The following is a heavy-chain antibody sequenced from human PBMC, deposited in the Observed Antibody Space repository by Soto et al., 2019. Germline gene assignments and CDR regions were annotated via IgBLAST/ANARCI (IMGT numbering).Heavy chain of an antibody. V-gene: IGHV3-33*01. CDR2: IWYDGSNK. CDR1: GFTFSSYG. D-gene: IGHD3-22*01. J-gene: IGHJ4*02. Sequence: GGSLRLSCAASGFTFSSYGMHWVRQAPGKGLEWVAVIWYDGSNKYYADSVKGRFTISRDNSKNTLYLQMNSLRAEDTAVYYCARDRAPYYYDSSGYYHGLDYWGQGTLVTVPQ. CDR3: ARDRAPYYYDSSGYYHGLDY.